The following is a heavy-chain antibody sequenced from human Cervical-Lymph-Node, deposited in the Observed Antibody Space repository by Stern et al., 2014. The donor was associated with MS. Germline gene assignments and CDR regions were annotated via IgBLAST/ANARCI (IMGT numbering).Heavy chain of an antibody. Sequence: QVQLVQSGGGVVQPGRSLRLSCAASGFIFSSYAMHWVRQAPGKGLDWVAFLSNEGSKQFYADSVKVRFTISRDNSHNTMYLQMNSLRPEDTAVYYCARDTCRGGGCYFRYWGQGILITVSS. J-gene: IGHJ4*02. V-gene: IGHV3-30*04. D-gene: IGHD2-15*01. CDR2: LSNEGSKQ. CDR3: ARDTCRGGGCYFRY. CDR1: GFIFSSYA.